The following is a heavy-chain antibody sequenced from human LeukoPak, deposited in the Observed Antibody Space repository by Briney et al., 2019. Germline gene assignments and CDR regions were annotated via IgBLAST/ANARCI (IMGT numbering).Heavy chain of an antibody. V-gene: IGHV3-30-3*01. CDR1: GFTFSSYA. CDR3: ASEAGEGGACYFDF. CDR2: ISYDGSNK. Sequence: GRSLRLSCAASGFTFSSYAMHWVRPAPGKGLEWVAVISYDGSNKYYADSVKGRFTISRDNSKNTLYLQMNSLRDEDTAVYYCASEAGEGGACYFDFWGQGTLVTVSS. J-gene: IGHJ4*02. D-gene: IGHD1-26*01.